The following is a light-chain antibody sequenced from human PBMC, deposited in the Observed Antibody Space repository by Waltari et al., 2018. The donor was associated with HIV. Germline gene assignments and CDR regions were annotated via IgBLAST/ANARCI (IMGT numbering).Light chain of an antibody. Sequence: EIVLTQSPGTLSLSPGERATLSCRASQSMSSSYLAWYQQKPGQGPRLHIYGTSSRATGIPDRFSASGSVSDFTLTIIRREPEDFAVYYCHQYGSSPPITFGQGTRLEIK. CDR1: QSMSSSY. CDR3: HQYGSSPPIT. CDR2: GTS. J-gene: IGKJ5*01. V-gene: IGKV3-20*01.